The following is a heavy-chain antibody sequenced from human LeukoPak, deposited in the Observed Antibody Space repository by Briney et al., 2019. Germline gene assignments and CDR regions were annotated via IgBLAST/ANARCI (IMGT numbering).Heavy chain of an antibody. CDR1: GGTFSSYA. D-gene: IGHD2-21*01. V-gene: IGHV1-69*01. CDR3: ARVAATTLVNYFDY. Sequence: SVKVSCKASGGTFSSYAFNWVRQAPGQGLEWMGGIIPIFDTANYAQKFQGRVTITADESTSTAYMELSSLRSEDTAVYYCARVAATTLVNYFDYWGQGTLVTVSS. CDR2: IIPIFDTA. J-gene: IGHJ4*02.